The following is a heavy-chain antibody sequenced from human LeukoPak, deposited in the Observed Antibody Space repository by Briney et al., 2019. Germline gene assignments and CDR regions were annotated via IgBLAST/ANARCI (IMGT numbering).Heavy chain of an antibody. J-gene: IGHJ4*02. Sequence: GGSLILSCAASGFTFTSYSLNWVRQAPGKGLEWVSYISPTTIYYADSVRGRFTISRDDAKNSLYLQMNSLGAEDTAIYYCARDTAYSFDYWGQGTLVTVSS. V-gene: IGHV3-48*01. CDR1: GFTFTSYS. CDR3: ARDTAYSFDY. CDR2: ISPTTI. D-gene: IGHD2-21*01.